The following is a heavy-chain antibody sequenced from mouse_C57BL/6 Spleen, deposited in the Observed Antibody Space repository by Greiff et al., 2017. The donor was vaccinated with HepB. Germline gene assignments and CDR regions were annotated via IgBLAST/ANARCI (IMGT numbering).Heavy chain of an antibody. CDR1: GYTFTSYW. J-gene: IGHJ1*03. D-gene: IGHD1-1*01. CDR2: IDPSDSYT. Sequence: QVQLQQPGAELVKPGASVKLSCKASGYTFTSYWMQWVKQRPGQGLEWIGEIDPSDSYTNYNQKFKGKATLTVDTSSSTAYMQLSSLTSEDSAVYYWARPYYYGSSWYFDVWGTGTTVTVSS. CDR3: ARPYYYGSSWYFDV. V-gene: IGHV1-50*01.